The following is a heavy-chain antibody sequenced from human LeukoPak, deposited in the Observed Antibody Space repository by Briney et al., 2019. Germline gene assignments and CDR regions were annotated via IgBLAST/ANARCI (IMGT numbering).Heavy chain of an antibody. D-gene: IGHD2-2*02. J-gene: IGHJ6*03. Sequence: SETLSLTCTVSGGSISSYYWSWIRQPPGKGPEWIGYIYYSGSTNYNLSLKSRVTISVDTSKSQFSLKLSSVTAADTAVYYCARVAGTYCSSTSCYNDYYYMDVWGKGTTVTVSS. V-gene: IGHV4-59*08. CDR3: ARVAGTYCSSTSCYNDYYYMDV. CDR1: GGSISSYY. CDR2: IYYSGST.